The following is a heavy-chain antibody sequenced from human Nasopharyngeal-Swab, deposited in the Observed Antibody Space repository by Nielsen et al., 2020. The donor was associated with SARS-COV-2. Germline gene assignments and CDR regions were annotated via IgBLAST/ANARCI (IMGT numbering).Heavy chain of an antibody. CDR1: GYTFTSYG. Sequence: VKVSCKASGYTFTSYGISWVRQAPGQGLEWMGWISAYNGNTNYAQKLQGRVTMTTDTSTSTAYMELRSLRSDDTAVYYCARMPRIAVAGGRGYYYGMDVWGQGTTVTVSS. CDR3: ARMPRIAVAGGRGYYYGMDV. J-gene: IGHJ6*02. D-gene: IGHD6-19*01. CDR2: ISAYNGNT. V-gene: IGHV1-18*01.